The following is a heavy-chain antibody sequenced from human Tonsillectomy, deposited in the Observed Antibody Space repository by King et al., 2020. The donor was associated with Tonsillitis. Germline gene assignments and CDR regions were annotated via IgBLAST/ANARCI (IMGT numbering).Heavy chain of an antibody. J-gene: IGHJ4*02. CDR1: GFTFSTFS. V-gene: IGHV3-21*01. D-gene: IGHD1-26*01. CDR2: ISGSSAYI. Sequence: VQLVESGGGLFKPGGSLRLSCAASGFTFSTFSMNWVRQAPGRGLEWGSFISGSSAYIEYADSVKGRFTVSRDNAKNSLFLQMNSLRAEDTAIYYCARDLGRLSGSYFDYWGQGTPVTVSS. CDR3: ARDLGRLSGSYFDY.